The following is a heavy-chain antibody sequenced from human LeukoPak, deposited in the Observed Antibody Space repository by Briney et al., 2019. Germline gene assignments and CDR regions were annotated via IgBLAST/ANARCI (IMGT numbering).Heavy chain of an antibody. CDR2: ISYDGSNK. CDR3: AKGSNYYDSSGYPH. D-gene: IGHD3-22*01. J-gene: IGHJ4*02. CDR1: GFTFSSYG. V-gene: IGHV3-30*18. Sequence: GGSLRLSCAASGFTFSSYGMHWVRQAPGKGLEWVAVISYDGSNKYYADSVKGRFTISRDNSKNTLYLQMNSLRAEDTAVYYCAKGSNYYDSSGYPHWGQGTLVTVSS.